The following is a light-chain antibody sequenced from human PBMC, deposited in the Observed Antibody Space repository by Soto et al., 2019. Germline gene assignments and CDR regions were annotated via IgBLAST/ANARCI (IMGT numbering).Light chain of an antibody. CDR2: DTS. J-gene: IGKJ2*01. Sequence: IVMTQSPGTLSLSPGERATLSCLASQTLSNSFIAWYQQKPGQAPRLLIYDTSTRAAGIPDRFGGSGSGTDFTLTISRLEPDDVAVYYCQQYDTSPPMYTFGQGTKVDI. CDR3: QQYDTSPPMYT. CDR1: QTLSNSF. V-gene: IGKV3-20*01.